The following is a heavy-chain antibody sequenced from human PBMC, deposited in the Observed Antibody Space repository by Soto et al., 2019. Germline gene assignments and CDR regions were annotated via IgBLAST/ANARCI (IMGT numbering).Heavy chain of an antibody. CDR1: GGTFSSYA. V-gene: IGHV1-69*13. CDR2: IIPIFGTA. CDR3: ASHSYYYDSSGYCFDY. D-gene: IGHD3-22*01. Sequence: ASVKVSCKASGGTFSSYAISWVRQAPGQGLEWMGGIIPIFGTANYAQKFQGRVTITADESTSTAYMELSSLRSEDTAVYYCASHSYYYDSSGYCFDYWGQGTLVTVSS. J-gene: IGHJ4*02.